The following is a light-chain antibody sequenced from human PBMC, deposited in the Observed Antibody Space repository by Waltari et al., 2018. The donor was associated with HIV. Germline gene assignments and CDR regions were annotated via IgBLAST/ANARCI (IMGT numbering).Light chain of an antibody. CDR1: SGSIASNY. Sequence: NFMLTQPHSVSESPGKTVTISCTRSSGSIASNYVPWYQQRPGSAPPPVIYEDKQSPSWAPDLFSRSVDSSSNSASLTISGLKTEDEADYYCQSYDSSIWVFGGGTKLTVL. J-gene: IGLJ3*02. CDR3: QSYDSSIWV. CDR2: EDK. V-gene: IGLV6-57*04.